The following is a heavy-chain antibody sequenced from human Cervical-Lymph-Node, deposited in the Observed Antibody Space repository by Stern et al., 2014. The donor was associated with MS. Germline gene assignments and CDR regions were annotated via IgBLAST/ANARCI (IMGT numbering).Heavy chain of an antibody. V-gene: IGHV1-69*01. CDR3: ARGVPYCNGVTCHHGLAY. CDR1: GGSFSHYA. D-gene: IGHD2-15*01. Sequence: VQLVESGAEVKQPGSSVKVSCKASGGSFSHYAISWVRKAPGQGLEWMGGIIHILGTATYAQKFQGRVTITAVECTNTAYMELRPLRSEDTATFYCARGVPYCNGVTCHHGLAYWGQGTLVTVSS. CDR2: IIHILGTA. J-gene: IGHJ4*02.